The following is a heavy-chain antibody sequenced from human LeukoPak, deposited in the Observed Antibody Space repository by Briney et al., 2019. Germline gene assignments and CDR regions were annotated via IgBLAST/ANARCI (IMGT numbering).Heavy chain of an antibody. CDR3: AEKAEGYGDSVTQH. CDR1: GFTFSNYA. V-gene: IGHV3-23*01. CDR2: ISGSGGST. D-gene: IGHD4-17*01. Sequence: PGGSLRLSCAASGFTFSNYAMSWVRQAPGKGLEWVSVISGSGGSTYYADSVKGRFTISRDNSKNTLYLQMNSLRAEDTAVYYCAEKAEGYGDSVTQHWGQGTLVTVSS. J-gene: IGHJ1*01.